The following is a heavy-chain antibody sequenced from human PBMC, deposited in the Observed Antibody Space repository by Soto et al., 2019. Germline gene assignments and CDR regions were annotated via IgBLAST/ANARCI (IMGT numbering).Heavy chain of an antibody. V-gene: IGHV4-39*07. D-gene: IGHD3-22*01. J-gene: IGHJ5*02. CDR2: IYYSGST. CDR3: ARDTYYDSSGYFP. Sequence: PSETLSLTCTVSGGSIISTISYWGWIRQPPGKGLEWIGSIYYSGSTYYNPSLKSRVTISVDTSKNQFSLKLSSVTAADTAVYYCARDTYYDSSGYFPWGQGTLVTVSS. CDR1: GGSIISTISY.